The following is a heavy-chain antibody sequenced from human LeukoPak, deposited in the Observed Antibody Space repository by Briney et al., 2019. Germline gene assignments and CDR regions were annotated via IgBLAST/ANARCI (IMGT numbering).Heavy chain of an antibody. V-gene: IGHV4-30-2*01. Sequence: SQTLSLTCAVSGGSISSGGYSCSWIRQPPGKGLEWIGYIYHSGSTYYNPSLKSRVTISVDRSKNQFSLKLSSVTAADTAVYYCARVGYYYSVDYWGQGTLVTVSS. J-gene: IGHJ4*02. CDR2: IYHSGST. CDR3: ARVGYYYSVDY. CDR1: GGSISSGGYS. D-gene: IGHD3-22*01.